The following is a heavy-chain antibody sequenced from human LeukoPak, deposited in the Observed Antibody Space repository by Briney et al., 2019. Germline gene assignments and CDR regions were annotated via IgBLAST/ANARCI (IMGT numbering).Heavy chain of an antibody. V-gene: IGHV4-61*01. CDR2: IYYSGST. Sequence: SETLSLTCTVSGGSISSGTYYWAWIRQPPGKGPEWIGYIYYSGSTNYNPSLKSRVTISVDTSKNQFSLKLSSVTAADTAVYYCARGGGSYYHFDYWGQGTLVTVSS. CDR3: ARGGGSYYHFDY. D-gene: IGHD1-26*01. J-gene: IGHJ4*02. CDR1: GGSISSGTYY.